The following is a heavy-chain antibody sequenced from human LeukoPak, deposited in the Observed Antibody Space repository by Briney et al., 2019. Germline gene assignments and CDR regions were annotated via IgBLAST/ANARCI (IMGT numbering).Heavy chain of an antibody. CDR2: IYYSGST. J-gene: IGHJ4*02. CDR3: AEVRGYYDSSGYYYGVFDY. CDR1: GGSISSGGYY. V-gene: IGHV4-31*03. D-gene: IGHD3-22*01. Sequence: SETLSLTCTVSGGSISSGGYYWSWIRQHPGKGLEWIGYIYYSGSTYYNPSLKSRVTISVDTSKNQFSLKLSSVTAADTAVYYCAEVRGYYDSSGYYYGVFDYWGQGTLVTVSS.